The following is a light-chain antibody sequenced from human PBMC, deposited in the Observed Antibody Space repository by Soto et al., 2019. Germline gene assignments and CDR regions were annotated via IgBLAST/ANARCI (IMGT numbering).Light chain of an antibody. CDR3: QSYDSISPVV. V-gene: IGLV6-57*04. CDR1: SGSIASSS. Sequence: NFMLTQPHSVSESPGKTVTISCTRSSGSIASSSVQWYQQRPGSAPTTVIYEHNQRPSGVPDRFSGSIDTSSNSASLTISGLKTEDEADYYCQSYDSISPVVFGGGTKVTVL. J-gene: IGLJ2*01. CDR2: EHN.